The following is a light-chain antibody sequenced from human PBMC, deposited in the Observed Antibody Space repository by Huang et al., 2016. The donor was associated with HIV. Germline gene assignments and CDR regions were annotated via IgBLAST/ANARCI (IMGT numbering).Light chain of an antibody. CDR1: QSVSSN. J-gene: IGKJ1*01. CDR3: QQYNNWPRT. V-gene: IGKV3-15*01. Sequence: EIVMTQSPATLSVSPGERVTLSCRARQSVSSNLAWYQQKPGQAPRLLIYAASTRATGSPARFSGSGSGTEFTLTISSLQSEDFAVYYCQQYNNWPRTFGQGTKVEIK. CDR2: AAS.